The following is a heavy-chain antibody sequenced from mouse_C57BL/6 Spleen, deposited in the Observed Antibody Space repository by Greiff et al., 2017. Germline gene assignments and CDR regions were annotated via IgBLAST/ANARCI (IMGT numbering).Heavy chain of an antibody. CDR1: GYTFTSYG. CDR3: ARRGDYEYDYYAMDY. CDR2: IDPRSGNT. Sequence: QVQLQQSGAELARPGASVKLSCKASGYTFTSYGISWVKQRTGQGLEWIGEIDPRSGNTYYNEKFKGKATLTADKSSSTAYMELRSLTSEDSAVYFCARRGDYEYDYYAMDYWGQGTSVTVSS. J-gene: IGHJ4*01. V-gene: IGHV1-81*01. D-gene: IGHD2-4*01.